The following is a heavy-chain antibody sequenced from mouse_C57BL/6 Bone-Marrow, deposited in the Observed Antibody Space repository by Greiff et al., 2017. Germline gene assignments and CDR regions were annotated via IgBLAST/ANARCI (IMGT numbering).Heavy chain of an antibody. CDR2: IHPNSGST. CDR1: GYTFTSYW. V-gene: IGHV1-64*01. J-gene: IGHJ4*01. D-gene: IGHD2-2*01. Sequence: QVQLQQPGAELVKPGASVKLSCKASGYTFTSYWMHWVKQRPGQGLEWIGMIHPNSGSTNYNEKFKSKATLTVDKSSSTAYMQLSSLTSEDSAVYYCARMVSYYAMDYWVQGTSVTVSS. CDR3: ARMVSYYAMDY.